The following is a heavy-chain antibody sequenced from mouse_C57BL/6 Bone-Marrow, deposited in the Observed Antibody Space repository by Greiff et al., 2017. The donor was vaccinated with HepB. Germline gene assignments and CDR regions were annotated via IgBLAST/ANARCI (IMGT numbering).Heavy chain of an antibody. J-gene: IGHJ4*01. Sequence: DVKLVESEGGLVQPGSSMKLSCTASGFTFSDYYMAWVRQVPEKGLEWVANINYDGSSTYYLDSLKSRFIISRDNATNILYLQMSSLKSEDTATYSCARDALRDDMDYWGQGTSVTVSS. V-gene: IGHV5-16*01. CDR1: GFTFSDYY. CDR2: INYDGSST. CDR3: ARDALRDDMDY.